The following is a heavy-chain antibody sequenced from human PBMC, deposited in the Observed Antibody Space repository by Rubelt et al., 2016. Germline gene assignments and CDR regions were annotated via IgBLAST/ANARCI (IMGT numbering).Heavy chain of an antibody. CDR1: GYTFTSYG. D-gene: IGHD7-27*01. Sequence: QVQLVQSGSEVKKPGASVKVSCKASGYTFTSYGVSWVRQAPGQGLEWMGWISTYNGKTNYAQKFQGRVTMTTDTSTSTAYMELRSLRSDDTAVYYCARAPWGWYYVDYWGQGTLVTVSS. V-gene: IGHV1-18*01. CDR3: ARAPWGWYYVDY. CDR2: ISTYNGKT. J-gene: IGHJ4*02.